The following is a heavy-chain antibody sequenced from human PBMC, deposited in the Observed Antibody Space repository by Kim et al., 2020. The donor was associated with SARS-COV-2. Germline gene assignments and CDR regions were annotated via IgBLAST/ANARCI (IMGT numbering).Heavy chain of an antibody. Sequence: NPPLTNRVTISVDTSKSQFSLNLNSVTAADTAVYYCARRGSPHYYFYMDVWGKGTTVTVSS. CDR3: ARRGSPHYYFYMDV. J-gene: IGHJ6*03. D-gene: IGHD1-26*01. V-gene: IGHV4-59*08.